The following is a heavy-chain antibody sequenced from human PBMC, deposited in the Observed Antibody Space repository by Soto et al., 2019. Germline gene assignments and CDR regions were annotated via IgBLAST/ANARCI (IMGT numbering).Heavy chain of an antibody. CDR1: GYTFTNYG. J-gene: IGHJ4*02. CDR3: ARVPTSVRYLVFYFDY. V-gene: IGHV1-18*01. CDR2: INGYNANT. D-gene: IGHD3-16*02. Sequence: QVQLVQSGAEVKKPGASVKVSCKASGYTFTNYGITWVRQAPGQGLEWMGWINGYNANTNYAQKLQGRVTMTTDTSTSTAYMELRSLRSDDTAVYYCARVPTSVRYLVFYFDYWGQGTLVTVSS.